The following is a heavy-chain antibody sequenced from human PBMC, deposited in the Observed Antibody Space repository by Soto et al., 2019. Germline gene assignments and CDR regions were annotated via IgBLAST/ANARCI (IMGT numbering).Heavy chain of an antibody. J-gene: IGHJ4*02. CDR3: ARELHYYGSGLLDS. Sequence: SETLSLTCIVSDYSISSGYYWGWFRQSPGRGLEWIGSMFHSGSSYSNPSLRSRVTISVDTSKNQFSLKLTSVTAADTAVYYCARELHYYGSGLLDSWGQGTLVTVSS. CDR1: DYSISSGYY. D-gene: IGHD3-10*01. V-gene: IGHV4-38-2*02. CDR2: MFHSGSS.